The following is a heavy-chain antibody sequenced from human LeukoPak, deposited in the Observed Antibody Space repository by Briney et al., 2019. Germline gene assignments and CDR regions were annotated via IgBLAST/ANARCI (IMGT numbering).Heavy chain of an antibody. D-gene: IGHD2-2*01. V-gene: IGHV5-51*01. CDR2: IYPGDPDT. Sequence: GESLKISCRGSGYSFTTYWIGWVRQMPGKGLEWMGIIYPGDPDTRYTPSFQGQVTMSADKSINTAYLQWSSLKASDTAMYYCARRQGCSSTSCPPDYWGQGALVTVSP. CDR1: GYSFTTYW. J-gene: IGHJ4*02. CDR3: ARRQGCSSTSCPPDY.